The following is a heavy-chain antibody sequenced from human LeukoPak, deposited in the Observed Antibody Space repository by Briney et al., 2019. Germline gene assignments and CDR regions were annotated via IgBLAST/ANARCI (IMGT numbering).Heavy chain of an antibody. Sequence: SETLSLTCTVSGGSISSYYWSWIRQPPGKGLEWIGYIYYSGSTNYNPSLKSRVTISVDTSKNQFSLKLSSVTAADTAVYYCARGGLSSSGTGYFQHWGQGTLVTVSS. J-gene: IGHJ1*01. CDR1: GGSISSYY. V-gene: IGHV4-59*01. D-gene: IGHD6-13*01. CDR2: IYYSGST. CDR3: ARGGLSSSGTGYFQH.